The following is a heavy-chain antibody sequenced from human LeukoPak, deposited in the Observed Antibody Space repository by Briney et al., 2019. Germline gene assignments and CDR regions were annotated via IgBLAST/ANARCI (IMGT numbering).Heavy chain of an antibody. D-gene: IGHD3-16*02. V-gene: IGHV4-59*01. CDR1: GGSISSYY. CDR3: ARGKGYDYVWGSYRYFYFDY. CDR2: IYYSGST. Sequence: SETLSLTCTVSGGSISSYYWSWIRQPPGKGLEWIGYIYYSGSTNYNPSLKSRVTISVDTSKNQFYLKLSSVTAADTAVYYCARGKGYDYVWGSYRYFYFDYWGQGTLVTVSS. J-gene: IGHJ4*02.